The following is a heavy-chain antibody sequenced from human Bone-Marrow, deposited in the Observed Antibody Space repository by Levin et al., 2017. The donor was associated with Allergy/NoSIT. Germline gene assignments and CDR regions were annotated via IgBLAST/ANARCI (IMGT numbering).Heavy chain of an antibody. CDR1: GYTFIAYY. CDR2: ITPNSGNT. D-gene: IGHD3-22*01. V-gene: IGHV1-2*02. Sequence: AASVKVSCKASGYTFIAYYIHWVRQAPGQGPEWMGWITPNSGNTNYAQKFRGRVTLTWDTSTTTASMELSSRTFDDTAVYYCARDRADNFDSSGYYPDAFDIWGQGTVVTVSS. J-gene: IGHJ3*02. CDR3: ARDRADNFDSSGYYPDAFDI.